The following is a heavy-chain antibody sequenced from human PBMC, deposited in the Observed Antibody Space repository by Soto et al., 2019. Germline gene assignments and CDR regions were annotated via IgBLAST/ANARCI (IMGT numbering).Heavy chain of an antibody. CDR2: ISSSSSYT. V-gene: IGHV3-11*06. CDR3: FPSLRDYGMDV. Sequence: GGSLRLSCAASGFTFSDYYMSWIRQAPGKGLEWVSYISSSSSYTNYADSVKGRFTTSRDNAKNSLYLQMNSLRAEDTAVYYCFPSLRDYGMDVWGQGTTVTGSS. J-gene: IGHJ6*02. CDR1: GFTFSDYY. D-gene: IGHD3-9*01.